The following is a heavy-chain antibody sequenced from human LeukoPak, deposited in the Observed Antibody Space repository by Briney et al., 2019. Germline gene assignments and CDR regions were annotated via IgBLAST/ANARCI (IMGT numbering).Heavy chain of an antibody. D-gene: IGHD2-2*01. V-gene: IGHV5-51*01. CDR1: GSRFTSYW. J-gene: IGHJ4*02. CDR2: IYPGDSDT. CDR3: ASAKGYCSSTSCPGDFDY. Sequence: GESLKISCKGSGSRFTSYWIGWVRQMPGKGLEWMGIIYPGDSDTRYSPSFQGQVTISADKSISTAYLQWSSLKASDTAMYYCASAKGYCSSTSCPGDFDYWGQGTLVTVSS.